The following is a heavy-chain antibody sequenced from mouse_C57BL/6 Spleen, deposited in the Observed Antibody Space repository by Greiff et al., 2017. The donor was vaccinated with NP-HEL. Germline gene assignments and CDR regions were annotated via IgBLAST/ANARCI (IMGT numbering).Heavy chain of an antibody. V-gene: IGHV1-82*01. CDR2: IYPGDGDT. CDR1: GYAFSSSW. J-gene: IGHJ3*01. CDR3: AREGMITRWFAY. D-gene: IGHD2-4*01. Sequence: VQLQQSGPELVKPGASVKISCKASGYAFSSSWMNWVKQRPGKGLEWIGRIYPGDGDTNYNGKFKGKATLTADKSSSTAYMQLSSLTSEDSAVYFCAREGMITRWFAYWGQGTLVTVSA.